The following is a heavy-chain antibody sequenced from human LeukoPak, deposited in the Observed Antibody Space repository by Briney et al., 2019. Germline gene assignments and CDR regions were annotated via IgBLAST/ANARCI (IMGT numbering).Heavy chain of an antibody. V-gene: IGHV3-23*01. CDR1: GFTFSNYA. D-gene: IGHD4-17*01. J-gene: IGHJ4*02. Sequence: PGGSLRLSCAASGFTFSNYAMSWVRQAPGKGLEWVSGISASGGYTFYADSVKGRFTISRDNSKNTLYLQMNSLRAEDTAVYYCAKDVETTVTIWSYFDYWGQGTLVTVSS. CDR3: AKDVETTVTIWSYFDY. CDR2: ISASGGYT.